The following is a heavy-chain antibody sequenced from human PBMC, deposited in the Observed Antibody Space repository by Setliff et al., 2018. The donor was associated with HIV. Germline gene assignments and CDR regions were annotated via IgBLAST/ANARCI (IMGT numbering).Heavy chain of an antibody. V-gene: IGHV2-70*11. CDR3: ARVKKRLTIFGVVIEDYMDI. D-gene: IGHD3-3*01. CDR1: GFSLATSGMC. J-gene: IGHJ6*03. CDR2: IDWDDDK. Sequence: GSGPTLVNPTQTLTLTCTSSGFSLATSGMCVNWIRQPPGKALEWLARIDWDDDKYYNSSLKTRLTVSKDTSKNQVVLTMTNMDPVDTATYYCARVKKRLTIFGVVIEDYMDIWGKGTTVTVSS.